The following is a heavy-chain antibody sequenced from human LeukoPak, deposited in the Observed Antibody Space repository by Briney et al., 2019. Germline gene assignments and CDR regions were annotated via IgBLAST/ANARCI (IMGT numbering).Heavy chain of an antibody. V-gene: IGHV4-31*03. J-gene: IGHJ4*02. Sequence: PSETLSLTCTVSGGSISIGGYYWHWIRQLPGKVLEWIGYIYNSGTTYYYPYLKSRVTISVDSSNNQSSLQLTSVTAADTAVYYCARDNHYFDYWGQGTLVTVSS. CDR2: IYNSGTT. CDR3: ARDNHYFDY. D-gene: IGHD1-14*01. CDR1: GGSISIGGYY.